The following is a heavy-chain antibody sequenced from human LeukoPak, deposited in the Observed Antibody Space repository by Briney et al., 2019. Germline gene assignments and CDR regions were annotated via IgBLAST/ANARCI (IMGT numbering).Heavy chain of an antibody. J-gene: IGHJ4*02. Sequence: PSETLSLTCAVSGGSISSSSYYWGWIRQLPGKGLEWIGSIYYSGSTYYNPSLKSRVTISVDTSKNQFSLKLSSVTAADTAVYYCAREGYSSSWYLIDYWGQGTLVTVSS. CDR1: GGSISSSSYY. D-gene: IGHD6-13*01. CDR3: AREGYSSSWYLIDY. V-gene: IGHV4-39*07. CDR2: IYYSGST.